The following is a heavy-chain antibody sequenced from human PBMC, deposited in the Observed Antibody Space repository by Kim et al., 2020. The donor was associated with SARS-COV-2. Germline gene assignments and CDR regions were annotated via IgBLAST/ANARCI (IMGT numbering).Heavy chain of an antibody. Sequence: GGSLRLSCAASGFTFSSYAMSWVRQAPGKGLEWVSAISGSGGSTYYADSVKGRFTISRDNSKNTLYLQMNSLRAEDTAVYYCAKGASEGDFGVDSGDAFDICGQGTMVTVSS. CDR2: ISGSGGST. CDR3: AKGASEGDFGVDSGDAFDI. D-gene: IGHD3-3*01. J-gene: IGHJ3*02. V-gene: IGHV3-23*01. CDR1: GFTFSSYA.